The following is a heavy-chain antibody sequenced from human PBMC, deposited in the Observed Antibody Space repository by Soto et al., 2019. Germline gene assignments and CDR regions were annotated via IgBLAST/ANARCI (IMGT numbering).Heavy chain of an antibody. Sequence: PGGSLRLSCAASGFTFGTYGMHWVRQAPGKGLEWVAFISYDGSNKYYADSVKGRFTISRDNSKNTLYLQMSSLRGEDTAVYYCAKDSWEYHTYYYGMDVWGQGTTGSVSS. CDR1: GFTFGTYG. D-gene: IGHD1-26*01. CDR2: ISYDGSNK. J-gene: IGHJ6*02. CDR3: AKDSWEYHTYYYGMDV. V-gene: IGHV3-30*18.